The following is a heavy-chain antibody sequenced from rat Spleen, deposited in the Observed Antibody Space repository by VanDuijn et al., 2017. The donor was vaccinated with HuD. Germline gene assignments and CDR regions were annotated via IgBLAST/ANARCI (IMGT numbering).Heavy chain of an antibody. Sequence: EVQLVESGGGLVQPGKSIKVSCLVSGLTFSNYDMAWVRQAPTKGPEWVASISFDGSATYYRDSVKGRFTISRENTKSTLYLQMNSLRSEDTATYYCTTENYWFAYWGQGTLVTVSS. J-gene: IGHJ3*01. CDR2: ISFDGSAT. V-gene: IGHV5-20*01. CDR1: GLTFSNYD. CDR3: TTENYWFAY. D-gene: IGHD1-10*01.